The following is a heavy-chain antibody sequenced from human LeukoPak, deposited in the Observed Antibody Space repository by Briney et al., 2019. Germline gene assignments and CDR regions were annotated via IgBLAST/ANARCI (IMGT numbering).Heavy chain of an antibody. V-gene: IGHV1-8*03. CDR1: GYTFTSYD. J-gene: IGHJ5*02. Sequence: ASVKVSCKASGYTFTSYDINLVRQASGQGLEWMGWMNPKSGNTGYAQKFQGRVTITRNTSISTAYMELSSLRSEDTAVYYCARSADQRFGDNWFDPWGQGTLVTVSS. CDR2: MNPKSGNT. CDR3: ARSADQRFGDNWFDP. D-gene: IGHD3-3*01.